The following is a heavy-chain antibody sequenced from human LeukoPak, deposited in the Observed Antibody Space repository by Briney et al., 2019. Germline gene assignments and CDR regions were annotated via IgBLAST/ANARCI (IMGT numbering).Heavy chain of an antibody. V-gene: IGHV4-59*01. D-gene: IGHD4-17*01. CDR3: ARGLNRNDYGDYGY. CDR1: GGSLSSYY. Sequence: LETLPLTCTVSGGSLSSYYWTWIRQPPGKGLEWIGYIYYTGSTSYNPSLKSRVTISVQTSKNQFSLKLSSVTAADTAVYYCARGLNRNDYGDYGYWGQGTLVTVSS. J-gene: IGHJ4*02. CDR2: IYYTGST.